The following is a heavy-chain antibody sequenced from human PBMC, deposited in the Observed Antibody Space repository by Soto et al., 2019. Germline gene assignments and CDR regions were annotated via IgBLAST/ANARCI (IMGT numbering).Heavy chain of an antibody. CDR1: GDSISTFY. J-gene: IGHJ4*02. D-gene: IGHD3-22*01. CDR2: VYYTGST. V-gene: IGHV4-59*01. Sequence: ETLSLTCPVSGDSISTFYWGWMRQSPGKELEWIGYVYYTGSTNYNPSLKSRVTISLDRSKNQFSLKLTSANAADTAVYYCARGRTVRNYADDSSDYFYFFDYWGQGTQVTVSS. CDR3: ARGRTVRNYADDSSDYFYFFDY.